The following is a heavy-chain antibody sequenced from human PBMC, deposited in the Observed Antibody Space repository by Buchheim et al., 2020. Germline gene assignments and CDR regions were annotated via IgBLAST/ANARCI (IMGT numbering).Heavy chain of an antibody. V-gene: IGHV3-21*01. CDR2: ISSSSSYI. Sequence: EVQLMESGGGLVKPGGSLRLSCAASGFTFSSYSMNWVRQAPGKGLEWVSSISSSSSYIYYADSVKGRFTISRDNAKNSLYLQMNSLRAEDTAVYYCAREYSSGWYVWEPMYCYYGMDVWGQGTT. CDR1: GFTFSSYS. D-gene: IGHD6-19*01. CDR3: AREYSSGWYVWEPMYCYYGMDV. J-gene: IGHJ6*02.